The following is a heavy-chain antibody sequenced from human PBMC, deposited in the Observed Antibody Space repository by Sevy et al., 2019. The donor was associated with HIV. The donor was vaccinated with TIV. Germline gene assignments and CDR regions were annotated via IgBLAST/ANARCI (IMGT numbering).Heavy chain of an antibody. J-gene: IGHJ4*02. CDR1: GFTFDDYP. CDR2: ITWDGDST. D-gene: IGHD1-1*01. CDR3: AKDMGFTGTFPLDY. Sequence: GGSLRLSCAASGFTFDDYPMHWVRQAPGKHLEWVSLITWDGDSTFYADSVKGRFTISRDNSKNSLYLQMNSLRPEDTALYYCAKDMGFTGTFPLDYWGQGTLVTVSS. V-gene: IGHV3-43D*04.